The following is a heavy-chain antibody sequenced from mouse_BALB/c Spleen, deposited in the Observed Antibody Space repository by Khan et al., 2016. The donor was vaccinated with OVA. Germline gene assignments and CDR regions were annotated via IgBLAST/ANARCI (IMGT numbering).Heavy chain of an antibody. CDR1: GYTFTDYV. V-gene: IGHV1-77*01. J-gene: IGHJ3*01. CDR3: ARSSDWAWFAY. Sequence: QVQLQQSGPELVKPGASVKMSCKASGYTFTDYVITWVKQRTGQGLEWIGEIYPGSGSAYYNEKFKDKATLTADKSSDTAYMQLSSLTSEDSAVYFCARSSDWAWFAYWGQGTLVTASA. CDR2: IYPGSGSA. D-gene: IGHD4-1*01.